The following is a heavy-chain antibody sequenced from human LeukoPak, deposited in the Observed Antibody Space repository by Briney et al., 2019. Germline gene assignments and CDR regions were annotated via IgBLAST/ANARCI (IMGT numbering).Heavy chain of an antibody. CDR1: GYTFTGYH. V-gene: IGHV1-2*02. Sequence: SVKVSCKASGYTFTGYHIHWVRQAPGQGLEWMGWINPNSGGTNYAQKFQGRVTMTRDTSINTAYMELSRLRSDDTAVYYCATAGYDFWSGYSAFDYWGQGTLVTVSS. CDR3: ATAGYDFWSGYSAFDY. CDR2: INPNSGGT. J-gene: IGHJ4*02. D-gene: IGHD3-3*01.